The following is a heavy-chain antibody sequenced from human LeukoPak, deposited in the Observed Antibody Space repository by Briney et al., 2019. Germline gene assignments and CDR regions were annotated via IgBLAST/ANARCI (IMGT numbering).Heavy chain of an antibody. CDR2: IYYSGST. CDR3: ARVRRDGYNYFDY. Sequence: SETLSLTCTVSGGSISTYYWSWIRQPPGKGLEWIGYIYYSGSTNYNPSLKSRVTISVDTSKILFSLKLSSVTAADTAVYYCARVRRDGYNYFDYWGQGTLVTVSS. D-gene: IGHD5-24*01. V-gene: IGHV4-59*01. J-gene: IGHJ4*02. CDR1: GGSISTYY.